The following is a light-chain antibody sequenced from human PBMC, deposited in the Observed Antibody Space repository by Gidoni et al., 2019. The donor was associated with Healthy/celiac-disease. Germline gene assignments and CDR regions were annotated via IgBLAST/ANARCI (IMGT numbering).Light chain of an antibody. Sequence: DIQMTQSPSTLSASVGDRVTITCRASQSISSWVAWYQQKPGKAPTLLISKASSLESGVPSRFRGSGSGTEFTLTISSLQPDDFATYSCQQYNSSSWTFGQGTKVEIK. CDR2: KAS. CDR1: QSISSW. J-gene: IGKJ1*01. V-gene: IGKV1-5*03. CDR3: QQYNSSSWT.